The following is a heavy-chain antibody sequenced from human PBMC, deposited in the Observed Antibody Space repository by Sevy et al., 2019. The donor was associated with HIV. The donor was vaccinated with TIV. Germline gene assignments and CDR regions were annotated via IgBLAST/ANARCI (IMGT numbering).Heavy chain of an antibody. CDR1: GDSVSSNSAA. CDR3: ARAYRGGYCSGGSCYGGWYYYGMDV. D-gene: IGHD2-15*01. V-gene: IGHV6-1*01. CDR2: TYYRSKWYN. Sequence: SQTLSLSCAISGDSVSSNSAAWNWIRQSPSRGLEWLGRTYYRSKWYNDYAVSVKSRITINPDTSKNQFSLQLNSVTPEDTAVYYCARAYRGGYCSGGSCYGGWYYYGMDVWGQGTTVTVSS. J-gene: IGHJ6*02.